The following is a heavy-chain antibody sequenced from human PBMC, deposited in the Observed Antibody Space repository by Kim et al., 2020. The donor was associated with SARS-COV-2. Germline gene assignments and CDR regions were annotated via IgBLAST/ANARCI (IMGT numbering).Heavy chain of an antibody. D-gene: IGHD2-15*01. CDR1: GYTFTSYY. V-gene: IGHV1-46*01. CDR3: ARGVVVVVAANYYGMDV. J-gene: IGHJ6*02. CDR2: INPSGGST. Sequence: ASVKVSCKASGYTFTSYYMHWVRQAPGQGLEWMGIINPSGGSTSYAQKFQGRVTMTRDTSTSTVYMELSSLRSEDTAVYYCARGVVVVVAANYYGMDVWGQGTTVTVSS.